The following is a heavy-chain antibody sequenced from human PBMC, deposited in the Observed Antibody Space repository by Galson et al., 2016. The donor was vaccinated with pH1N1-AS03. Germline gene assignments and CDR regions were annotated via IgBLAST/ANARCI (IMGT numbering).Heavy chain of an antibody. CDR1: GFTFSSYG. CDR3: AQDRVNGIDATTRWFAP. V-gene: IGHV3-30*02. Sequence: CAASGFTFSSYGMHWVRQAPGKGLEWVTFIHHDGSNKYYADSVKGRFTISRDNSNNTLFLQMNSLRPEDTAVYYCAQDRVNGIDATTRWFAPWGQGTLVTVSS. J-gene: IGHJ5*02. CDR2: IHHDGSNK. D-gene: IGHD1-7*01.